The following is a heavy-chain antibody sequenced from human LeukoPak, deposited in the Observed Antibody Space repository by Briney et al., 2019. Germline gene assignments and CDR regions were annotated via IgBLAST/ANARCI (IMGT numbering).Heavy chain of an antibody. CDR1: GGSISSYY. CDR3: AREGYSSGWYHGMDV. D-gene: IGHD6-19*01. J-gene: IGHJ6*02. V-gene: IGHV4-59*01. Sequence: PSETLSLTCTVSGGSISSYYWSWIRQPPGKGLEWIGYIYYSGSTNYNPSLKSRVTISVDTSKNQFSLKLSSVTAADTAVYYCAREGYSSGWYHGMDVWGQGTTVTVSS. CDR2: IYYSGST.